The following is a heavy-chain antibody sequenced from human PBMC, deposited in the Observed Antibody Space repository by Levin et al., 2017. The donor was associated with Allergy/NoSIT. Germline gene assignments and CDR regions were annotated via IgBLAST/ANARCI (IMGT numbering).Heavy chain of an antibody. J-gene: IGHJ4*02. D-gene: IGHD3-10*01. V-gene: IGHV2-70*11. CDR2: IDWDDDK. CDR1: GFSLTTSGMC. CDR3: ARATNHYYGRGFDY. Sequence: SGPTLVKPTQTLTLTCTFSGFSLTTSGMCVSWIRQPPGNALEWLVRIDWDDDKYYSTSLKTRLTISRDTSKNQVVLTMTSMDPVETATYYCARATNHYYGRGFDYWGQGTPVTVSS.